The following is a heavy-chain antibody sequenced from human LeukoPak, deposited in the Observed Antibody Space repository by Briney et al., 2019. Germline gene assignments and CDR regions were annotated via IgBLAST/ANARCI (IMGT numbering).Heavy chain of an antibody. D-gene: IGHD6-19*01. CDR1: GGSLNTGSYY. CDR2: IYHSGSA. Sequence: SESLSLTCNVSGGSLNTGSYYWGWIRQPPGKGLEYIGSIYHSGSAFYNPSLTSPVTISIDTSNNQFFLEVNSVTAADTAIYYCARDVYSSGSYFALDIWAKGQWSPSLQ. J-gene: IGHJ3*02. V-gene: IGHV4-39*07. CDR3: ARDVYSSGSYFALDI.